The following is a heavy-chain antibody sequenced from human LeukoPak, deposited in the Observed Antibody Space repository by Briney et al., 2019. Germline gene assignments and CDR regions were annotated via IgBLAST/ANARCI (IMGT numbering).Heavy chain of an antibody. V-gene: IGHV1-2*02. CDR1: GYTFTGYY. J-gene: IGHJ6*03. D-gene: IGHD3-10*01. CDR2: INPNSGGT. Sequence: ASVKVSCKASGYTFTGYYMHWVRQAPGQGLEWMGWINPNSGGTNYAQKFQGRVTMTRDTSISTAYMELSRLRSDDTAVYYCIRGSGSYQGYYYYMDVWGKGTTVTISS. CDR3: IRGSGSYQGYYYYMDV.